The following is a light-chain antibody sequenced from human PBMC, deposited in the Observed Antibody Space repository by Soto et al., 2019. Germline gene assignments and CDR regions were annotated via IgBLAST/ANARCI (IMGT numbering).Light chain of an antibody. V-gene: IGKV3-20*01. CDR1: QSVNSAH. J-gene: IGKJ4*01. CDR3: QHYDGSPLT. CDR2: GAY. Sequence: EVVLTQSPGTLSLSPGERGTLSCRASQSVNSAHLVWYQQKPGQAPRLLIYGAYSRATGIPDRFSGSASGTDFTLTIIGLEPEDSAVYYCQHYDGSPLTFGGGTKVELK.